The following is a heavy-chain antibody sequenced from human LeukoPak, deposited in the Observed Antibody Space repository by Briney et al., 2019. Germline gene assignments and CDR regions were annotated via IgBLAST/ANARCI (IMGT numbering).Heavy chain of an antibody. CDR2: IYGGDSDT. Sequence: GESLKISCQTSGYTFITHWIGWVRQVPGKGLEWMGSIYGGDSDTTYTPSFRGQVTMSADTSISTAYLQFNNLKASDTATYYCAKSEGSGSTIDYWGQGTLVTVSS. CDR1: GYTFITHW. V-gene: IGHV5-51*01. J-gene: IGHJ4*02. CDR3: AKSEGSGSTIDY. D-gene: IGHD3-10*01.